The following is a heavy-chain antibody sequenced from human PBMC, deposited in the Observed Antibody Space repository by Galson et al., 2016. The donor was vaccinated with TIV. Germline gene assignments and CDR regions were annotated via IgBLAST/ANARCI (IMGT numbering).Heavy chain of an antibody. J-gene: IGHJ4*02. CDR3: AREGRGAAYPNNFDC. CDR1: GFAVSYKH. V-gene: IGHV3-53*01. Sequence: SLRLSCAASGFAVSYKHMIWVRQTPGKGLEWVSLLYSGDTTKYADSVKDRFTISRDNSKNTLYLQMNSLRVEDTAVYYCAREGRGAAYPNNFDCWGQGTLVTVAS. CDR2: LYSGDTT. D-gene: IGHD1-26*01.